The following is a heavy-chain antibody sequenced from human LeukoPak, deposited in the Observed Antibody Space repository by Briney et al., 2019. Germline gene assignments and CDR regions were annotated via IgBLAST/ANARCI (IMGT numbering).Heavy chain of an antibody. J-gene: IGHJ4*02. CDR3: VNSSPGGGWLVSGNFDY. V-gene: IGHV4-39*01. CDR2: IYYSGST. CDR1: GGSISSNNYY. D-gene: IGHD6-19*01. Sequence: SETLSLTCTVSGGSISSNNYYWGWIRQPPGKGLEWIGSIYYSGSTYHNPSLKSRVTVSVDTSKNQFSLKLSSVTAADTAVYYCVNSSPGGGWLVSGNFDYWGQGILVTVSS.